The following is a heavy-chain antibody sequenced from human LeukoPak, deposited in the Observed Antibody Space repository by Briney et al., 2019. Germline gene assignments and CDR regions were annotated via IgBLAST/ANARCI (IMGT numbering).Heavy chain of an antibody. J-gene: IGHJ6*02. CDR1: GDSISTYY. Sequence: SETLSLTCTVSGDSISTYYWSWVRQPPGKGLEWIGYIYYGGNTNYNPSLKSRVTISVDTSKNQFSLKLSSVTAVDTAVYYCARDNDISRGVYYAMDVWGQGTTVIVSS. D-gene: IGHD3-9*01. CDR3: ARDNDISRGVYYAMDV. V-gene: IGHV4-59*01. CDR2: IYYGGNT.